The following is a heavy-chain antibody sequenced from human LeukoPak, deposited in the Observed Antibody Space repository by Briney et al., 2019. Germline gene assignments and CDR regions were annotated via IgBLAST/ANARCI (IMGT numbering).Heavy chain of an antibody. CDR1: GGSISSYY. J-gene: IGHJ5*02. V-gene: IGHV4-59*01. CDR2: IYYSGST. D-gene: IGHD3-9*01. CDR3: ARGRDYDILTGYYNWRTNWFDP. Sequence: PSETLSLTCTVSGGSISSYYWSWIRQPPGKGLEWIGYIYYSGSTNYNPSLKSRVTISVDTSKNQFSLKLSSVTAADTAVYYCARGRDYDILTGYYNWRTNWFDPWGQGTLVTVSS.